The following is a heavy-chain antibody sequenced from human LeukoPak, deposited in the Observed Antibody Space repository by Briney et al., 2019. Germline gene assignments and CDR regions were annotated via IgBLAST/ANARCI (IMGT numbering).Heavy chain of an antibody. V-gene: IGHV1-69*04. D-gene: IGHD6-19*01. J-gene: IGHJ4*02. Sequence: GSSVKVSCKASGGTFSSYAISWVRQAPGQGLEWMGRIIPILGIANYAQKFQGRVTITADKSTSTAYMELSSLRSEDMAVYYCAREKQWLVSEIDYWGQGTLVTVSS. CDR2: IIPILGIA. CDR1: GGTFSSYA. CDR3: AREKQWLVSEIDY.